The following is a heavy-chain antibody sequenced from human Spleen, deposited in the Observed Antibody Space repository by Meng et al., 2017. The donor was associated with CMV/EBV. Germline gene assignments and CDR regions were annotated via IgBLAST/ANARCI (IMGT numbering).Heavy chain of an antibody. CDR2: IYYGVNT. CDR1: GGAVSSNSYS. Sequence: CTVSGGAVSSNSYSWTWIRQPPGKGLERSGYIYYGVNTKYNPSLKSRVTISLDTPRNQFSLKLTSVIAADTAVYYCVRDGSGLGFDYWGQGILVTVSS. CDR3: VRDGSGLGFDY. J-gene: IGHJ4*02. V-gene: IGHV4-61*01.